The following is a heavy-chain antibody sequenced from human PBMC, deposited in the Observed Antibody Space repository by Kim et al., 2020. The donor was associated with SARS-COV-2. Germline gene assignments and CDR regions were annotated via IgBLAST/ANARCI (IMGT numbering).Heavy chain of an antibody. CDR1: GFTFSIYS. J-gene: IGHJ6*02. D-gene: IGHD1-26*01. V-gene: IGHV3-30*04. CDR2: ISYDGSDA. Sequence: GGSLRLSCVASGFTFSIYSIHWVRQAPRRGLEWVAVISYDGSDAFYADSAKGRFTISRDNSKDTLFVQMNGLRVDDTAVYYCARGGSGSPVSPDFYYGLDVWGQGTTVTVSS. CDR3: ARGGSGSPVSPDFYYGLDV.